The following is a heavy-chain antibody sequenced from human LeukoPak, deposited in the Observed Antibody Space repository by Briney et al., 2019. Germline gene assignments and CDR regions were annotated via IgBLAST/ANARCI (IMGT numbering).Heavy chain of an antibody. Sequence: PSETLSLTCTVSGGSISSSSYYWGWIRQPPGKGLEWIGSIYYSGSTYHNPSLKSRVTISIDTSKNQFSLKLTSATAADTAVYYCARDHSSASYTYNYYYMDVWGKGATVTVSS. J-gene: IGHJ6*03. D-gene: IGHD1-26*01. CDR2: IYYSGST. CDR3: ARDHSSASYTYNYYYMDV. V-gene: IGHV4-39*07. CDR1: GGSISSSSYY.